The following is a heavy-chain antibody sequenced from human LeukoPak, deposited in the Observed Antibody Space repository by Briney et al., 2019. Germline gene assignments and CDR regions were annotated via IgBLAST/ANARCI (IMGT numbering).Heavy chain of an antibody. V-gene: IGHV3-7*03. J-gene: IGHJ6*02. D-gene: IGHD3-9*01. CDR3: AKGGYDILTGYYSYYYYAMDV. CDR2: IKPDGGEK. CDR1: GFTLSSYW. Sequence: GGSLRLSCAASGFTLSSYWMNWVRQAPGKGLEWVANIKPDGGEKYYVDSVKGRFTISRDNAQNSLYLQMNSLRAEDTAVYYCAKGGYDILTGYYSYYYYAMDVWGQGTTVTVSS.